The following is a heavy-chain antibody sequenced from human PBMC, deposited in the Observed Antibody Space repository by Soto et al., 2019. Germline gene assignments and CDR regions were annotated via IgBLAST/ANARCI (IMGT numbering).Heavy chain of an antibody. J-gene: IGHJ3*01. V-gene: IGHV4-31*03. CDR3: AGDLDGVVTGRGAFAV. CDR1: GTSIRHDNFY. CDR2: ISYGGIT. Sequence: QVRLQESVQGLVRPSQTLSLICTVSGTSIRHDNFYWSFLRQRPGTGLEWLGYISYGGITFYNTSLECRLCMSVDPSNNKFSLNLKSVTAAATAMYYCAGDLDGVVTGRGAFAVWGPGTLVTVSS. D-gene: IGHD3-9*01.